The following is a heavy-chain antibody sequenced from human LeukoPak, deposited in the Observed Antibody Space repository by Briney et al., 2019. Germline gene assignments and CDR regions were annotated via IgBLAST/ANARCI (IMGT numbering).Heavy chain of an antibody. J-gene: IGHJ3*02. CDR2: IYPGDSDT. CDR1: GYSFTSYW. D-gene: IGHD1-1*01. V-gene: IGHV5-51*01. CDR3: SRHRDNPFDAFDI. Sequence: GESLKISCKGSGYSFTSYWIGWVRQMPGEGLEWMGIIYPGDSDTRYSPSFQGQVTISADKSISTAYLQWGSLKASDTAMYYCSRHRDNPFDAFDIWGQGTMVTVSS.